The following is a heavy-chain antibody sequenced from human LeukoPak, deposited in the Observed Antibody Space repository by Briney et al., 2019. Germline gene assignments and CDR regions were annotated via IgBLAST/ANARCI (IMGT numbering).Heavy chain of an antibody. Sequence: SETLSLTCAVYGGSFSGYYWSWIRQPPGKGLEWIGEINHSGSTNYNPSLKSRVTISVDTSKNQFSLKLSSVTAADTAVYYCARLRRTAAGTYFDYWGQGTQVTVSS. D-gene: IGHD6-13*01. CDR2: INHSGST. CDR3: ARLRRTAAGTYFDY. CDR1: GGSFSGYY. J-gene: IGHJ4*02. V-gene: IGHV4-34*01.